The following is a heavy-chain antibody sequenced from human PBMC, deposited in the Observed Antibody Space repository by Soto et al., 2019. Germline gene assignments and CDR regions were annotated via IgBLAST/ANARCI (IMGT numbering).Heavy chain of an antibody. D-gene: IGHD6-19*01. V-gene: IGHV4-39*01. J-gene: IGHJ3*01. Sequence: QVHLQESGPRLVEPSETLSLTCSVPGGSIRNSGHYWGWVRQPPGTGLGWIGSVYYSGTSYRTPSLKSRLTMSIYTSNNQFSLRLTSVTAAYTAIYYCARPATVAPPDAFQVWSQGTLVTVSS. CDR2: VYYSGTS. CDR3: ARPATVAPPDAFQV. CDR1: GGSIRNSGHY.